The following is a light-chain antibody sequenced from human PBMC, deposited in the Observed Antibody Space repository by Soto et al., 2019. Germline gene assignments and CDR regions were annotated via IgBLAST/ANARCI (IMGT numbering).Light chain of an antibody. Sequence: EIVLTQSPGTLSLSPGERATLSCRASQSVSSSYLAWYQQKPGRAPRLLIYVASSRATGIPDRFSGSGSGTDFTLTISRLEPEDFAVYYCQQYGSSPVTFGQGTKVDIK. V-gene: IGKV3-20*01. CDR2: VAS. J-gene: IGKJ1*01. CDR1: QSVSSSY. CDR3: QQYGSSPVT.